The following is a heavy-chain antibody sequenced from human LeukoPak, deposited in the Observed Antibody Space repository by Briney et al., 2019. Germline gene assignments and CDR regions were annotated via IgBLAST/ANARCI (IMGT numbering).Heavy chain of an antibody. CDR2: ISAYNGNT. CDR1: GYTFTSYG. J-gene: IGHJ5*02. V-gene: IGHV1-18*01. D-gene: IGHD3-3*01. Sequence: GASVKVSCKASGYTFTSYGISWVRQAPGQGLAWMGWISAYNGNTNYAQKLQGRVTMTTDTSTSTAYMELRSLRSDDTAVYYCARSYDFWSGYGGNWFDPWGQGTLVTVSS. CDR3: ARSYDFWSGYGGNWFDP.